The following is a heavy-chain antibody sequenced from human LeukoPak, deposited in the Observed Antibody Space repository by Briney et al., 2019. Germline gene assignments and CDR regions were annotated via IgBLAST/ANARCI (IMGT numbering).Heavy chain of an antibody. J-gene: IGHJ6*02. CDR1: GGTFSSYA. V-gene: IGHV1-69*01. CDR3: ARMSYSYGLNYYYGMDV. CDR2: IIPIFGTA. Sequence: SVKVSCKASGGTFSSYAISWVRQAPGQGLEWMGGIIPIFGTANYAQKFQGRVTITADESTSTAYMELSSLRSEDTAVYYCARMSYSYGLNYYYGMDVWGQGTTVSVSS. D-gene: IGHD5-18*01.